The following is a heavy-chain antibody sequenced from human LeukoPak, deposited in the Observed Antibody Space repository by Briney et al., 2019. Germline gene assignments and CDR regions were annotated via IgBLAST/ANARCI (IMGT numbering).Heavy chain of an antibody. Sequence: PGGSVRLSCAASGFTFSTYVMHWVRQAPGKGLEWVAVISHDGSNNYYADSVKGRFTISRDNSKNSLYLQMNSLRTEDTALYYCAKDSKRNRGYSYYFDYWGQGTLVTVSS. D-gene: IGHD5-18*01. CDR2: ISHDGSNN. CDR1: GFTFSTYV. J-gene: IGHJ4*02. CDR3: AKDSKRNRGYSYYFDY. V-gene: IGHV3-30*18.